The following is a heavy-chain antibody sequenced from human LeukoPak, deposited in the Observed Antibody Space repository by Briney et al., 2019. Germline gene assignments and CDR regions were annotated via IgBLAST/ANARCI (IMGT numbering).Heavy chain of an antibody. D-gene: IGHD2-15*01. Sequence: GGSLRLSCAASGFTFSSYSMNWVRQAPGKGLEWVGRTRNKANSFTTEYAASVKGRFSISRDDSKNSLYPQMNSLKTEDTAVYYCARAAYCSGGRCYDSFHIWGQGTMVTVSS. V-gene: IGHV3-72*01. J-gene: IGHJ3*02. CDR3: ARAAYCSGGRCYDSFHI. CDR2: TRNKANSFTT. CDR1: GFTFSSYS.